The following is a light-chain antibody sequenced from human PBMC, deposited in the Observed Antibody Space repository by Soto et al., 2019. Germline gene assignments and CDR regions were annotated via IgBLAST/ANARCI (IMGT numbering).Light chain of an antibody. CDR1: SRDFDSYNR. J-gene: IGLJ1*01. CDR3: SLYARSRTSD. CDR2: EVS. V-gene: IGLV2-18*01. Sequence: QSALTQPPSVSGSPGQSVAISCTGTSRDFDSYNRVSWYQWPPGTGPKLMIYEVSNRPPGVPDRFSGSKSGNTASLTISGLQAEDEAEYSCSLYARSRTSDFGKGTKVTV.